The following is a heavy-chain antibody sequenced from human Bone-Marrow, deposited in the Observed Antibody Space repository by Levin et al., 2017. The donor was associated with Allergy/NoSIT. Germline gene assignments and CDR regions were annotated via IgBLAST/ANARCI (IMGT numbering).Heavy chain of an antibody. CDR2: INHSGST. Sequence: SETLSLTCAVYGGSFCGYYWSWIRQPPGKGLEWIGEINHSGSTNYNPSLKSRVTISVDTSKNQFSLKLSSVTAADTAVYYCARLLLWFGVFPISPAFDYWGQGTLVTVSS. J-gene: IGHJ4*02. D-gene: IGHD3-10*01. V-gene: IGHV4-34*01. CDR1: GGSFCGYY. CDR3: ARLLLWFGVFPISPAFDY.